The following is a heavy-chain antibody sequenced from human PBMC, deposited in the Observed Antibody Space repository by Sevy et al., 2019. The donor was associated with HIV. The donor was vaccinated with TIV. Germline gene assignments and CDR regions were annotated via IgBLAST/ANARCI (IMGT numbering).Heavy chain of an antibody. Sequence: GGSLRLSCAASGFTFSNYAMSWVRQAPGKGLEWVSVISFSGSVTYYADSVKGRFTISRDNSKNTLYLQMNTLRAEDTAVYYCARDRVSGSYYAGDFDYWGQGTLVTVSS. D-gene: IGHD1-26*01. V-gene: IGHV3-23*01. CDR2: ISFSGSVT. CDR1: GFTFSNYA. J-gene: IGHJ4*02. CDR3: ARDRVSGSYYAGDFDY.